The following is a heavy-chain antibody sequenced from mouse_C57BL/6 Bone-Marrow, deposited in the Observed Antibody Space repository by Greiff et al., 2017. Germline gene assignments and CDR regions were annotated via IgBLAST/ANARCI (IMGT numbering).Heavy chain of an antibody. Sequence: VHLQQPGAELVKPGASVKLSCKASGYTFTSYWMHWVKQRPGQGLEWIGLIHPNSGSTNYNEKFNSKTTLTVDKSSSTAYMQLSSLTSEDSAVYYCVYDYDGYAMDYWGQGTSVTVSS. CDR2: IHPNSGST. CDR1: GYTFTSYW. CDR3: VYDYDGYAMDY. J-gene: IGHJ4*01. V-gene: IGHV1-64*01. D-gene: IGHD2-4*01.